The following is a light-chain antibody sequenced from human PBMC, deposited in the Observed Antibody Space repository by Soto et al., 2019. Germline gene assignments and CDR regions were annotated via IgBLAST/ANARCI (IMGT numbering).Light chain of an antibody. CDR1: QSISTW. V-gene: IGKV1-5*03. J-gene: IGKJ1*01. CDR2: KAS. CDR3: QQYNSYSPT. Sequence: DIQMTQSPSTLCASVGDRVAIACGASQSISTWLAWYQQEPGKAPKLLIHKASSLQSGVPSRFSGSGSGTDFTLTISSLHPDDFATYYCQQYNSYSPTFGQGTEVDIK.